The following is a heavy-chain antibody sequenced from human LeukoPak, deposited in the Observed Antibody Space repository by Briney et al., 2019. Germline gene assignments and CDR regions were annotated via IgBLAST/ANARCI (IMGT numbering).Heavy chain of an antibody. CDR2: IVVGSGNT. D-gene: IGHD2-15*01. Sequence: SVKVSCKASGFTFTSSAMQWVRQARGQRLEWIGWIVVGSGNTNYAQKFQERVTITRDMSTSTAYMELSSLRSEDTAVYYCAATVDYCSGGSCYNHYYGMDVWGQGTTVTVSS. CDR3: AATVDYCSGGSCYNHYYGMDV. V-gene: IGHV1-58*02. CDR1: GFTFTSSA. J-gene: IGHJ6*02.